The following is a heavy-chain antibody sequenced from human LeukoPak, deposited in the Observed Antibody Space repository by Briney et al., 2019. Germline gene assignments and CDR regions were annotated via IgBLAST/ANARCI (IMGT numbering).Heavy chain of an antibody. CDR2: INHSGST. CDR1: GGSFSGYY. Sequence: PSETLPLTCAVYGGSFSGYYWSWIRQPPGKGLEWIGEINHSGSTNYNPSLKSRVTISVDTSKNQFSLKLSSVTAADTAVYYCARGRLGTVDYWGQGTLVTVSS. V-gene: IGHV4-34*01. J-gene: IGHJ4*02. CDR3: ARGRLGTVDY. D-gene: IGHD6-13*01.